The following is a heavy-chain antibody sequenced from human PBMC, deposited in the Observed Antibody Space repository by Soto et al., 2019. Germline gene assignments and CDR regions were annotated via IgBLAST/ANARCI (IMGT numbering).Heavy chain of an antibody. D-gene: IGHD6-19*01. J-gene: IGHJ4*02. V-gene: IGHV4-59*02. CDR1: GDSVTSHY. CDR2: MHYTGFS. CDR3: ARVLAVAGNRGGSPTY. Sequence: SETLSLTCSFSGDSVTSHYLTWIRQSPEKGLEWIGYMHYTGFSHYNPSLKSRLTISVDTSNNQFTLKLSSVTVADTAVYYCARVLAVAGNRGGSPTYWGQGTLVTVSS.